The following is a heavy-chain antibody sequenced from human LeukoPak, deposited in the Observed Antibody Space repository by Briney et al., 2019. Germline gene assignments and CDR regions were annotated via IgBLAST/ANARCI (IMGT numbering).Heavy chain of an antibody. D-gene: IGHD2-15*01. J-gene: IGHJ4*02. V-gene: IGHV3-23*01. CDR3: AKDGRGSWPLDFDY. Sequence: GGSLRLSCAASGFTFSSYAMSWVRQPPGKGLEWVSAISGGGGSTYYADSVKGRFTISRDNSKNTLYLQMNGLRAEDTAVYYCAKDGRGSWPLDFDYWGQGTLVTVSS. CDR2: ISGGGGST. CDR1: GFTFSSYA.